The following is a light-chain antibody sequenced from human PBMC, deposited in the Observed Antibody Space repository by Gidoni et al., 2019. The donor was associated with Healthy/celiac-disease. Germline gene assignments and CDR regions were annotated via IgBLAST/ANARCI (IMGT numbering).Light chain of an antibody. V-gene: IGKV3-15*01. CDR1: QSVSSK. CDR3: QQYNNWPPIT. CDR2: GAS. Sequence: IGMTPSPATLSVSPGARATHSCRASQSVSSKLAWYQQKPGQAPRLLIYGASTRATGIPARFSGSGSGTEFTLTISILQSEDFAVYYCQQYNNWPPITFGQGTKVEIK. J-gene: IGKJ1*01.